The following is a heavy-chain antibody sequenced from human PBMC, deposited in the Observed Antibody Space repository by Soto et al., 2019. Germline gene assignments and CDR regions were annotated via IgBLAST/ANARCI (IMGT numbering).Heavy chain of an antibody. J-gene: IGHJ4*02. CDR1: GGTFSSYR. CDR2: IVPIYRTA. V-gene: IGHV1-69*13. Sequence: SVKVSCKASGGTFSSYRINWVRQAPGQGLEGVGGIVPIYRTADYAQKFQGRVTITADESARTAYMELRGLKSQDTAVYYCARDSGAKLSSSWGQGTLVTVSS. CDR3: ARDSGAKLSSS. D-gene: IGHD6-13*01.